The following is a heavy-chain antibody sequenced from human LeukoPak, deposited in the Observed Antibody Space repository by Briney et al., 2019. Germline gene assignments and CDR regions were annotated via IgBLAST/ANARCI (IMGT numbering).Heavy chain of an antibody. CDR2: INHSGST. J-gene: IGHJ4*02. D-gene: IGHD5-24*01. V-gene: IGHV4-34*01. Sequence: SETLSLTCAVYGGSFSGYYWSWIRQPPGKGLEWIGEINHSGSTNYNPSLKSRVTISVDTSKNHFSLNLRSVTAADTAVYYCARRSYNSPFRYWGQGALVTVSS. CDR3: ARRSYNSPFRY. CDR1: GGSFSGYY.